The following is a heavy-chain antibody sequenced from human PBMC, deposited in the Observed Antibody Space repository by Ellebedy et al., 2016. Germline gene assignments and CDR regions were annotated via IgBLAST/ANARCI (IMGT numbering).Heavy chain of an antibody. D-gene: IGHD1-26*01. Sequence: GGSLRLSXAASGITLSNYVMHWVRQAPGKGLEWVATISNDGRTHYYVDAVRGRFTISRDNSKNTLFLQMNSLRSEDTAVYYCVREQWEPLSPFVFDCWGQGTLVTVSS. CDR2: ISNDGRTH. CDR3: VREQWEPLSPFVFDC. J-gene: IGHJ4*02. CDR1: GITLSNYV. V-gene: IGHV3-30*03.